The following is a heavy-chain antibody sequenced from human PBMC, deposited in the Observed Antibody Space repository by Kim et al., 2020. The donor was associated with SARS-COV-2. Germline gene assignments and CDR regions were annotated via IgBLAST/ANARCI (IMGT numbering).Heavy chain of an antibody. CDR3: ARGKLPRMVRAIQGWFDP. J-gene: IGHJ5*02. CDR1: GGSISSSNW. Sequence: SETLSLTCAVSGGSISSSNWWSWVRQPPGKGLEWIGEIYHSGSTNYNPSLKSRVTISVDKSKNQFSLKLSSVTAADTAVYYCARGKLPRMVRAIQGWFDPWGQGTLVTVSS. V-gene: IGHV4-4*02. CDR2: IYHSGST. D-gene: IGHD3-10*01.